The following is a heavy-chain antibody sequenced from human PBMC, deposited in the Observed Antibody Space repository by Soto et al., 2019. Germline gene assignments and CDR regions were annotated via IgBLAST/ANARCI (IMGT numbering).Heavy chain of an antibody. CDR3: VRSYDDSNGFSLYQFDY. CDR2: INPTGLST. V-gene: IGHV1-46*01. J-gene: IGHJ4*02. CDR1: GYTFSSYY. D-gene: IGHD3-22*01. Sequence: ASVKVSCKSSGYTFSSYYIHWVRQSPGQGLEWMGIINPTGLSTTYAQKFRGRVTMTRDTSTSTVYIDMSSLRSEDTAVYYCVRSYDDSNGFSLYQFDYWGQGTRVTVSS.